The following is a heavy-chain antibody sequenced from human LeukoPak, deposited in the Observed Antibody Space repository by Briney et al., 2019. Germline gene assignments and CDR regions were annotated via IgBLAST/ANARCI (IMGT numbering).Heavy chain of an antibody. V-gene: IGHV3-15*01. J-gene: IGHJ6*02. CDR1: GFTFDHYA. CDR2: IQSKADGGTA. Sequence: GGSLRLSCATSGFTFDHYAMHWVRQAPGKGLEWVGRIQSKADGGTAGSAAPVKGRFTISRDDSKNTLYLEMNNLKTDDSAVYYCTTARSYYGMDVWGQGTTVTVSS. CDR3: TTARSYYGMDV.